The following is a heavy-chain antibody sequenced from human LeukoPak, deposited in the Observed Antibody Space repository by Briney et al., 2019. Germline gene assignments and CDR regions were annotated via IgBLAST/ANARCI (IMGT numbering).Heavy chain of an antibody. CDR3: ARGPLYSSGWYFDY. CDR1: GFTFSSYG. J-gene: IGHJ4*02. Sequence: GGSLKLSCAASGFTFSSYGMHWVRQAPGKGPEWVAVIWYDGSNKYYADSVKGRFTISRDNSKNTLYLQMNSLRAEDTAVYYCARGPLYSSGWYFDYWGQGTLVTVSS. CDR2: IWYDGSNK. V-gene: IGHV3-33*01. D-gene: IGHD6-19*01.